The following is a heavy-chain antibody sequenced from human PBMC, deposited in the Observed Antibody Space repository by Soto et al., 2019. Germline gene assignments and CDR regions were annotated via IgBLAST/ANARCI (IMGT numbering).Heavy chain of an antibody. Sequence: GGSLRLSCAASGLTFSSYAMHWVRQAPGKGLEWVAVISYDGSNKYYADSVKGRFTISRDNSKNTLYLQMNSLRAEDTAVYYCARVASSGWVAGYFQHWGQGTLVTVSS. CDR1: GLTFSSYA. J-gene: IGHJ1*01. CDR2: ISYDGSNK. V-gene: IGHV3-30-3*01. D-gene: IGHD6-19*01. CDR3: ARVASSGWVAGYFQH.